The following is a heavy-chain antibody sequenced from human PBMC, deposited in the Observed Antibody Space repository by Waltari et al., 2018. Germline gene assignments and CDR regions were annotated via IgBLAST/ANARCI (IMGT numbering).Heavy chain of an antibody. CDR3: ATSRWERCGGDCYSFDY. CDR2: VDPEDGET. CDR1: GYTFTDYY. J-gene: IGHJ4*02. D-gene: IGHD2-21*01. V-gene: IGHV1-69-2*01. Sequence: EVQLVQSGAEVKKPGATVKISCKVSGYTFTDYYMHWVQQAPGKGLEWMGLVDPEDGETIDAEKFQGRVTITADTSTDTAYMELSSLRSEDTAVYYCATSRWERCGGDCYSFDYWGQGTLVTVSS.